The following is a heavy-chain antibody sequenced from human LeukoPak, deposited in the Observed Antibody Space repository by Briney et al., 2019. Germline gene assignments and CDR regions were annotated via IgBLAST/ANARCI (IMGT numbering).Heavy chain of an antibody. J-gene: IGHJ4*02. CDR3: TTGDWTAGN. CDR2: IKSQIGGGTR. D-gene: IGHD3/OR15-3a*01. CDR1: GLTVTNAW. V-gene: IGHV3-15*01. Sequence: GGSLRLSCAASGLTVTNAWMSWVRQAPGKGLEWVGRIKSQIGGGTRDYAAPVKGRFTISKDDSKNTLYLQMNGLKTDDTAVYYCTTGDWTAGNWGQGTLVTVSS.